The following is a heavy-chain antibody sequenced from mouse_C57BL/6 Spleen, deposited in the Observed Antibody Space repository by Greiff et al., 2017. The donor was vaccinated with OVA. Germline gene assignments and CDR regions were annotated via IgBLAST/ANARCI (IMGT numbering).Heavy chain of an antibody. J-gene: IGHJ4*01. Sequence: VKLQQPGAELVRPGSSVKLSCKASGYTFTSYWMHWVKQRPIQGLEWIGNIDPSDSETHYNQKFKDKATLTVDKSSSTAYMQLSSLTSEDSAVYDCASGPFYGNDAMDYWGQGTSVTVSS. CDR2: IDPSDSET. V-gene: IGHV1-52*01. CDR3: ASGPFYGNDAMDY. D-gene: IGHD2-1*01. CDR1: GYTFTSYW.